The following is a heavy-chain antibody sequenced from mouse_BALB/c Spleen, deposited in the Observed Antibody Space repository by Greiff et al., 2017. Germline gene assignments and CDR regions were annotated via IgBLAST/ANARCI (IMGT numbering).Heavy chain of an antibody. Sequence: EVQVVESGGGLVQPGGSRKLSCAASGFTFSSFGMHWVRQAPEKGLEWVAYISSGSSTIYYADTVKGRFTISRDNPKNTLFLQMTSLRSEDTAMYYCARKAVVDAMDYWGQGTSVTVSS. J-gene: IGHJ4*01. V-gene: IGHV5-17*02. CDR1: GFTFSSFG. CDR2: ISSGSSTI. CDR3: ARKAVVDAMDY. D-gene: IGHD1-1*01.